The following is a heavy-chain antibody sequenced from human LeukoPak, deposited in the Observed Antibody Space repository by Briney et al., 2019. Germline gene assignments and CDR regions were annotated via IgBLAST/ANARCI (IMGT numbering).Heavy chain of an antibody. CDR1: GGTFSSYA. CDR3: ARDRSAAVAGLDY. J-gene: IGHJ4*02. Sequence: ASVKVSCKASGGTFSSYAISWVRQAPGQGLEWRGGIIPIFGTANYAQKFQGRVTITADKSTSTAYMELSSLRSEDTAVYYCARDRSAAVAGLDYWGQGTLVTVSS. V-gene: IGHV1-69*06. CDR2: IIPIFGTA. D-gene: IGHD6-19*01.